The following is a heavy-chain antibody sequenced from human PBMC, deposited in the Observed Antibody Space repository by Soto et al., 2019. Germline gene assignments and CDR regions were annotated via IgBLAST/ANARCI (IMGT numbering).Heavy chain of an antibody. V-gene: IGHV1-69*01. Sequence: QVQLVQSGAEVKKPGSSVKVSCKASGGTLNSNAISWVRQAPGQGFEWMGGIVPVSGTTKYAPKFQGRVTITGDESTSTAYMEVNNLRSDDTAVYYCAREGFSGSYLSDWGQGTLVTVSS. J-gene: IGHJ4*02. CDR1: GGTLNSNA. D-gene: IGHD1-26*01. CDR2: IVPVSGTT. CDR3: AREGFSGSYLSD.